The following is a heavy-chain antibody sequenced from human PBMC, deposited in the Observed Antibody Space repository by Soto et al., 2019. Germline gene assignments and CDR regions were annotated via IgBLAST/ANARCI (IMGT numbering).Heavy chain of an antibody. CDR3: VKEMSPSDSSGYYYSTLVFDY. CDR1: GFTFSSYA. V-gene: IGHV3-64D*08. Sequence: GGSLRLSCSASGFTFSSYAMHWVRQAPGKGLEYVSAISSNGGSTYYADSVKGRFTISRDNSKNTLYLQMSSLRAEDTAVYYCVKEMSPSDSSGYYYSTLVFDYWGQGTLVTVSS. CDR2: ISSNGGST. D-gene: IGHD3-22*01. J-gene: IGHJ4*02.